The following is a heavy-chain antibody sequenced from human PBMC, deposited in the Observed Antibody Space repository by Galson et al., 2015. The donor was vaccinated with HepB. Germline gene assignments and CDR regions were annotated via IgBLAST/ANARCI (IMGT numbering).Heavy chain of an antibody. Sequence: SETLSLTCTVSGGSISSYYWSWIRQPPGKGLEWLGYIYYRGSTNYNPSLKSRVTISVDTSKNQFSLKLSSVTAADTAVYYCARVPSYSYGWYYFDYWGQGTLVTVSS. V-gene: IGHV4-59*01. CDR3: ARVPSYSYGWYYFDY. CDR2: IYYRGST. D-gene: IGHD5-18*01. J-gene: IGHJ4*02. CDR1: GGSISSYY.